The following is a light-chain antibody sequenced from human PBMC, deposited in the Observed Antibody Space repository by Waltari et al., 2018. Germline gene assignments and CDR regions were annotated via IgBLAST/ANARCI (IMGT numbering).Light chain of an antibody. CDR3: QVWDSRSNHMV. CDR1: NIGSKI. J-gene: IGLJ2*01. V-gene: IGLV3-21*01. Sequence: SYVVTQPPSVSVAPGTTATIPCWGDNIGSKIVPLNQQRPGQAPIQVICDDRDRPSGIPERFSGFNSGNTATLTITRVEAGDEADYYCQVWDSRSNHMVFGGGTKRTVL. CDR2: DDR.